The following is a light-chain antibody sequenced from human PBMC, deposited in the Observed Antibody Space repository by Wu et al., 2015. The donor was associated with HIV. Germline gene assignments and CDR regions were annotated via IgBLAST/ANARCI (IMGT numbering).Light chain of an antibody. CDR2: GAS. Sequence: EIVLTQSPGTLSLSPGERATLSCRASQSVGSNLAWYQQKPGQAPRLLIYGASTRATGIPARFSGSGSGTEFTLTISSLQSEDFAVYYCQQYNNWPRTFGRGTKVEIK. J-gene: IGKJ4*01. V-gene: IGKV3-15*01. CDR3: QQYNNWPRT. CDR1: QSVGSN.